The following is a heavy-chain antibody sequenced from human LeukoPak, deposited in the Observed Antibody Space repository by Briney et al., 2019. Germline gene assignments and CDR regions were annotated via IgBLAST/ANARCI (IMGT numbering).Heavy chain of an antibody. CDR2: MYITGNT. CDR3: ARDSTASSPWYFDL. CDR1: GGSISSYY. D-gene: IGHD2-21*02. Sequence: PSETLSLTCTVSGGSISSYYWSRIRQPAGKGLEWIGRMYITGNTNYNPSLKSRVTMSLDTSKNHFSLKLSSVTAADTAVYYCARDSTASSPWYFDLWGRGTLVTVSS. J-gene: IGHJ2*01. V-gene: IGHV4-4*07.